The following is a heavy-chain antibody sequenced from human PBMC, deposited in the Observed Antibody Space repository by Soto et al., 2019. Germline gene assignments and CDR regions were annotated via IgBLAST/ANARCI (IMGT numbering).Heavy chain of an antibody. CDR2: MNPNRGNT. CDR1: GYTFTSYD. Sequence: QVQLVQSGAEVKKPGASVKVSCKASGYTFTSYDINWVRLATGQGLEWMGWMNPNRGNTADAQKFQGRVNMTRNNAISTAYRELSSLRSEDTALYYCARLRQDYAVAWGQGTLVTVSS. D-gene: IGHD3-16*01. J-gene: IGHJ5*02. V-gene: IGHV1-8*01. CDR3: ARLRQDYAVA.